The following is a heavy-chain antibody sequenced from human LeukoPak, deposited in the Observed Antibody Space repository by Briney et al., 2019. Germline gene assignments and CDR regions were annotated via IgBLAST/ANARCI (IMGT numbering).Heavy chain of an antibody. J-gene: IGHJ4*02. CDR1: GFTFSSYV. CDR2: ISGSGGGT. CDR3: ARRAGSFHFDY. D-gene: IGHD6-6*01. Sequence: GGSLRLSCAASGFTFSSYVMSWVRQAPGKGLEWVSSISGSGGGTYYADSVKGRFTISRDNSENTLYLQMDSLRAEDTAVFYCARRAGSFHFDYWGQGTLVAVSS. V-gene: IGHV3-23*01.